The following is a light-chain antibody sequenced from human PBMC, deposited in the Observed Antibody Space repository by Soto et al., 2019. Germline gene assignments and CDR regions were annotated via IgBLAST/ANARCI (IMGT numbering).Light chain of an antibody. V-gene: IGKV1-39*01. CDR2: AAS. J-gene: IGKJ1*01. Sequence: DIQMTQSPSSLSASVGDRVTITCRASQSISSYLNWYQQKVGKAPKLLIYAASGLQSGVPSRFSGSGSGTDFTLTISSLQPEDFAVYHCQQYGSLSWTFGQGTKVEIK. CDR1: QSISSY. CDR3: QQYGSLSWT.